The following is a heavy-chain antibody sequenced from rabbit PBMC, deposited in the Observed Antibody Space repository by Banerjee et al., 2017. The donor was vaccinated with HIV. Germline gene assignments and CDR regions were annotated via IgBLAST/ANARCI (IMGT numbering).Heavy chain of an antibody. CDR2: IYTGSGSA. Sequence: QSLEESGGDLVKPGASLTLTCTASGFSFSSSCWICWVRQAPGKGLEWVACIYTGSGSAYYASWAKGRFTISKTSSTTVTLQMTSLTAADTATYFCGRDLAGNSLDLELWGPGTLVTVS. D-gene: IGHD8-1*01. J-gene: IGHJ4*01. V-gene: IGHV1S40*01. CDR1: GFSFSSSCW. CDR3: GRDLAGNSLDLEL.